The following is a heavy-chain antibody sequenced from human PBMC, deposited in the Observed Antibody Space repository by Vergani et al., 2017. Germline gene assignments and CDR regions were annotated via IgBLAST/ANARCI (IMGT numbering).Heavy chain of an antibody. Sequence: QVQLQESGPGLVKPSQTLSLTCTVSGGSISSGDYYWSWIRQPPGKGLEGIGYIYYSGSTYYNPSLKSRVTISVDTSKNQFCHKLSSVTHADTAVYYCARLGVVRGVSYYYYYYGMEVWGQGTTVTVSS. CDR2: IYYSGST. CDR3: ARLGVVRGVSYYYYYYGMEV. D-gene: IGHD3-10*02. V-gene: IGHV4-30-4*08. J-gene: IGHJ6*02. CDR1: GGSISSGDYY.